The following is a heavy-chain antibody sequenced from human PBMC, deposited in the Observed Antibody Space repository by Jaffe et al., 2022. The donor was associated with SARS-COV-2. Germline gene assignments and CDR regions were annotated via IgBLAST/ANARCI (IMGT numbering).Heavy chain of an antibody. Sequence: EVQLLESGGGLVQPGGSLRLSCAASGFTFSSYAMSWVRQAPGKGLEWVSAISGSGGSTYYADSVKGRFTISRDNSKNTLYLQMNSLRAEDTAVYYCAKDRPYIAARRGDAFDIWGQGTMVTVSS. J-gene: IGHJ3*02. CDR1: GFTFSSYA. D-gene: IGHD6-6*01. CDR2: ISGSGGST. V-gene: IGHV3-23*01. CDR3: AKDRPYIAARRGDAFDI.